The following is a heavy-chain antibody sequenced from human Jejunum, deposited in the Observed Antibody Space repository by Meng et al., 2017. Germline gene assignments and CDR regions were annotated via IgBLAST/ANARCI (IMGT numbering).Heavy chain of an antibody. Sequence: GGSLRLSCAASGFTFSTYAMSWVRQTPGEGLEWISGISGNSITTHYADSVEGRFTISRDNSKNTLYLHMNSLRAEDTAVYYCAKRGPYCDGATCYYYFASWGQGTLV. V-gene: IGHV3-23*01. CDR2: ISGNSITT. CDR1: GFTFSTYA. CDR3: AKRGPYCDGATCYYYFAS. D-gene: IGHD2-15*01. J-gene: IGHJ4*02.